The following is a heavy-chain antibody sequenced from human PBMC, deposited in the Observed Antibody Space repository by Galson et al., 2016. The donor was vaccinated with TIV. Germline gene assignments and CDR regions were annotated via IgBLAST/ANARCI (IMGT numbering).Heavy chain of an antibody. CDR1: GYTFTEYG. V-gene: IGHV1-18*01. D-gene: IGHD3-16*02. CDR3: VRGLSEGYYEDVWGSHRTALFDY. J-gene: IGHJ4*02. Sequence: SVKVSCKASGYTFTEYGISWVRQAPGQGLEWMGWISGYNGDTNFAQKFQGRVTMTTDTSTSTAYLELRSLRSDDTAVYYFVRGLSEGYYEDVWGSHRTALFDYWGLGTLVTVSS. CDR2: ISGYNGDT.